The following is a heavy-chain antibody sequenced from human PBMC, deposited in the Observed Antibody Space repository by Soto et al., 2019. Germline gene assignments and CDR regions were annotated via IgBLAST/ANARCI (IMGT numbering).Heavy chain of an antibody. CDR1: GDNFTSNG. CDR3: ARAPCSSSRPLVFDY. Sequence: QVQVVQSGAEVKRPGASVKVSCKASGDNFTSNGISWVRQAPGQGLEWLAWISIYNGNTQYAQKVQGRVTMTTDTATNRVYMERRSLGSDDTAVYYCARAPCSSSRPLVFDYWGQGPLVTVSA. D-gene: IGHD6-6*01. V-gene: IGHV1-18*04. CDR2: ISIYNGNT. J-gene: IGHJ4*02.